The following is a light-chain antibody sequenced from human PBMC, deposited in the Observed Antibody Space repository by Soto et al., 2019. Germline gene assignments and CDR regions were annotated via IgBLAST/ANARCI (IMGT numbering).Light chain of an antibody. CDR1: NIGSKS. Sequence: SYVLTQPPSVSVAPGKTARITCGGNNIGSKSVHWYPQKPGQAPVLVVDDDSDRPSGIPERFSGSNSGNTATLTISRVEAGDEADYFCHVWDSSSEHVFGTGTKLTVL. CDR3: HVWDSSSEHV. J-gene: IGLJ1*01. V-gene: IGLV3-21*03. CDR2: DDS.